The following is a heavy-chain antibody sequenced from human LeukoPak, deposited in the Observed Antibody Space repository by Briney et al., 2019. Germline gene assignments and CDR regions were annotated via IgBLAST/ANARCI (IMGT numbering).Heavy chain of an antibody. CDR1: GFTFSSYG. D-gene: IGHD3-10*01. CDR2: ISYDGSNK. J-gene: IGHJ4*02. CDR3: AKKRYYYGSGRSTEDYFDY. Sequence: GRSLRLSCAASGFTFSSYGMHWVRQAPGKGLEWAAVISYDGSNKYYADSVKGRFTISRDNSKNTLYLQMNSLRAEDTAVYYCAKKRYYYGSGRSTEDYFDYWGQGTLVTVSS. V-gene: IGHV3-30*18.